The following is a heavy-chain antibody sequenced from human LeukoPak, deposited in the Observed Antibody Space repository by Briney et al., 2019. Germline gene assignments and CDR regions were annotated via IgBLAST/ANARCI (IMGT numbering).Heavy chain of an antibody. V-gene: IGHV3-7*03. CDR3: ARGASSGWLGYFQH. CDR1: GFTFSSYW. D-gene: IGHD6-19*01. CDR2: IKQDGSEK. Sequence: GGSLRLSCAASGFTFSSYWMSWVRQAPGKGLEWVANIKQDGSEKYYVDSVKGRFTISRDNAKNSLYLQMNGLRAEDTALYYCARGASSGWLGYFQHWGQGTLVTVSS. J-gene: IGHJ1*01.